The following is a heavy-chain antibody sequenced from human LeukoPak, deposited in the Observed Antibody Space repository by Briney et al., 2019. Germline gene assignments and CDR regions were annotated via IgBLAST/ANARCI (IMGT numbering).Heavy chain of an antibody. CDR3: ARGDDILTGYSAQGFDY. Sequence: SEALSLTCTVSGGSISSYYWSWIRQPPGKGLEWIGYIYYSGSTNYNPSLKSRVTISVDTSKNQFSLKLSSVTAADTAVYYCARGDDILTGYSAQGFDYWGQGTLVTVSS. D-gene: IGHD3-9*01. J-gene: IGHJ4*02. V-gene: IGHV4-59*01. CDR1: GGSISSYY. CDR2: IYYSGST.